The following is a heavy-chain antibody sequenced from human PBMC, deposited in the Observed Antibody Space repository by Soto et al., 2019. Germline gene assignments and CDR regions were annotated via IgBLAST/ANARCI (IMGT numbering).Heavy chain of an antibody. Sequence: QLQLQESGPGLVKPSETLSLTCTVSGGSISSSSYYWGWIRQPPGKGLEWIGSIYYSGSTYYNPSLKSRVTISVAMSKNQFSLKLSSVTAAETAVYYCARGDRNSNWFDPWGQGTLVTVSS. V-gene: IGHV4-39*01. J-gene: IGHJ5*02. CDR1: GGSISSSSYY. D-gene: IGHD3-10*01. CDR2: IYYSGST. CDR3: ARGDRNSNWFDP.